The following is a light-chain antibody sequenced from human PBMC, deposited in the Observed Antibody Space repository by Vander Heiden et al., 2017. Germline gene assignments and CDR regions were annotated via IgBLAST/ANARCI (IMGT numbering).Light chain of an antibody. CDR1: QSLVLGDGNTY. CDR2: EVS. Sequence: EVVMTQTPLPLRVTLGQADSISFSSRQSLVLGDGNTYLNWFQQKPGQSPRRLIYEVSNRDSGVPDRFSASESGTDFTLTISRVEAEDVGVYYCMQASHWPYTFGQGTKLEIK. V-gene: IGKV2-30*02. CDR3: MQASHWPYT. J-gene: IGKJ2*01.